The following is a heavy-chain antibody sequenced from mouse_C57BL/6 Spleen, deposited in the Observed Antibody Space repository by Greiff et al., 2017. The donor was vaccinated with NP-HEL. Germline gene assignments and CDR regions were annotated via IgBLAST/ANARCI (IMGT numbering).Heavy chain of an antibody. Sequence: QVQLQQPGAELVKPGASVKLSCKASGYTFTSYWMHWVKQRPGRGLEWIGRIDPSSGGTKYNEKFKSKATLTVDKPSSTAYMQLSSLTSEDSAVDYGAGYATVGPDWYFDVWGTGTTVTVSS. D-gene: IGHD1-1*01. V-gene: IGHV1-72*01. J-gene: IGHJ1*03. CDR3: AGYATVGPDWYFDV. CDR1: GYTFTSYW. CDR2: IDPSSGGT.